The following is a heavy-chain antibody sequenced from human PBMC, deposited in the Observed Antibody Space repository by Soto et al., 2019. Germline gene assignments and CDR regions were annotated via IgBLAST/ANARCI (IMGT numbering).Heavy chain of an antibody. CDR1: GSTFTSYG. J-gene: IGHJ3*02. CDR3: ARDIDYGDYVIDAFDI. CDR2: ISAYNGNT. V-gene: IGHV1-18*01. D-gene: IGHD4-17*01. Sequence: ASLKVSCKSSGSTFTSYGISCVRHTPGQGLEWMGWISAYNGNTNYAQKLQGRVTMTTDTSTSTAYMELRSLRSDDTAVYYCARDIDYGDYVIDAFDIWGQGTMVTVSS.